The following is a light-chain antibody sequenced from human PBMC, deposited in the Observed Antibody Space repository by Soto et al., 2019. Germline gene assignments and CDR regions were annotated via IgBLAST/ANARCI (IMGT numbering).Light chain of an antibody. CDR1: QSVSSY. J-gene: IGKJ5*01. CDR2: DAS. CDR3: QQRSNWPPIT. V-gene: IGKV3-11*01. Sequence: EIVLTPSPAAVSLSPGERATLSCRASQSVSSYLAWYQQKPGQAPRLLIYDASNRATGIPARFSGSGSGTDFTLTISSLEPEDFAVYYCQQRSNWPPITFGQGTRLEIK.